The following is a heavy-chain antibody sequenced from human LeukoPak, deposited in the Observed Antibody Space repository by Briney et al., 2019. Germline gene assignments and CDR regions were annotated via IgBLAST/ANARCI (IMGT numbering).Heavy chain of an antibody. CDR2: IDHRGDT. J-gene: IGHJ4*03. V-gene: IGHV4-34*01. D-gene: IGHD5-24*01. CDR1: GGSFSRYY. Sequence: SETLSLTCAVYGGSFSRYYWSSIRQSPGKGLEWIAEIDHRGDTNYNPSVKSRVTISVDTSKNQFSLKMRSLSAADTALYYCARGATINETGYFDFWGQGTLVTVSS. CDR3: ARGATINETGYFDF.